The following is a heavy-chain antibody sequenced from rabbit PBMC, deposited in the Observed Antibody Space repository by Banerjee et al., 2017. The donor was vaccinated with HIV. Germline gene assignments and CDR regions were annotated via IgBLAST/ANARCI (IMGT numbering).Heavy chain of an antibody. J-gene: IGHJ4*01. CDR2: VGAGSSGMT. CDR1: GFDLSSDYY. Sequence: QEQLVESGGGLVQPGGSLKLSCKASGFDLSSDYYMCWVRQAPGKGLEWIACVGAGSSGMTYYASWAKGRFTISKTSSTTVTLQMTSLTAADTATYFCAREDISVWGFNLWGPGTLVTDS. V-gene: IGHV1S45*01. CDR3: AREDISVWGFNL. D-gene: IGHD4-1*01.